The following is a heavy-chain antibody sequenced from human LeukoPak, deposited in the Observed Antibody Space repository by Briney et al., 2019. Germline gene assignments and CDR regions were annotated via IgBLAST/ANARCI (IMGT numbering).Heavy chain of an antibody. D-gene: IGHD5-12*01. CDR1: GFTFSTYA. Sequence: GGSLRLSCAASGFTFSTYAMNWVRQAPGVGLEWVSGISGSGGSTYYADSVKGRFTISRDNSKNTLYLQMNSLRAEDTAVFYCARGRGSGYYYFDYWGQGTLVTVSS. CDR3: ARGRGSGYYYFDY. V-gene: IGHV3-23*01. CDR2: ISGSGGST. J-gene: IGHJ4*02.